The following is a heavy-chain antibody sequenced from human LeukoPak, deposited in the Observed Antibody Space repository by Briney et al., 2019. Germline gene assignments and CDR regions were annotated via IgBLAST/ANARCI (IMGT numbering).Heavy chain of an antibody. Sequence: SETLSLTCSVSGDSIRSGSFHWNWIRQPAGKGLEWIGRIYITGSTDYNPSLKSRVTMSVDTSNNQFPLKLTSVTAADTAVYYCAKSWGYAANSLHIQHWGQGARVIVSA. D-gene: IGHD4-23*01. V-gene: IGHV4-61*02. CDR3: AKSWGYAANSLHIQH. J-gene: IGHJ1*01. CDR2: IYITGST. CDR1: GDSIRSGSFH.